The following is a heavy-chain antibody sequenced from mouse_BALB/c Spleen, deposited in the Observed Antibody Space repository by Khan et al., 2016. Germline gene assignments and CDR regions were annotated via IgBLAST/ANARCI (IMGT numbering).Heavy chain of an antibody. CDR2: IDPENGDT. D-gene: IGHD2-2*01. CDR1: VFNIKDYY. V-gene: IGHV14-4*02. Sequence: VQLKQSGAELVRSGASVKLSCTASVFNIKDYYMHWVKQRPEQGLEWIGWIDPENGDTEYAPNFQGKATMTADTSSNAAYLQFSSPTSEDSAVYYCNAIYYGNDVYFDYWGQGTTLTVSS. J-gene: IGHJ2*01. CDR3: NAIYYGNDVYFDY.